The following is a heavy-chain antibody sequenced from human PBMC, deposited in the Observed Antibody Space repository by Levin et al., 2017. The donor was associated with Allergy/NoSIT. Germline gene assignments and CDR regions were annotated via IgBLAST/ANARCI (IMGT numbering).Heavy chain of an antibody. J-gene: IGHJ6*02. D-gene: IGHD2/OR15-2a*01. CDR1: GYTFTSYG. V-gene: IGHV1-18*01. CDR3: ARVRAVLDPTTDYYGMDV. Sequence: VASVKVSCKASGYTFTSYGISWVRQAPGQGLEWMGWISAYNGNTNYAQKLQGRVTMTTDTSTSTAYMELRSLRSDDTAVYYCARVRAVLDPTTDYYGMDVWGQGTTVTVSS. CDR2: ISAYNGNT.